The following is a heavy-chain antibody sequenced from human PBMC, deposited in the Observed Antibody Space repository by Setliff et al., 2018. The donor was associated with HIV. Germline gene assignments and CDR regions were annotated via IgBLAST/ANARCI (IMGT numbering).Heavy chain of an antibody. J-gene: IGHJ1*01. D-gene: IGHD3-22*01. V-gene: IGHV1-69*04. Sequence: ASVKVSCKASRSTFNSHTINWVRQAPGQGLDWMGRIIPILGVANYAQRFQGKVTITADKSTSTAYMGLRSLRPDDTAVYFCARDPSSGIYYDSSGQYFQNWGQGTLVTVSS. CDR1: RSTFNSHT. CDR2: IIPILGVA. CDR3: ARDPSSGIYYDSSGQYFQN.